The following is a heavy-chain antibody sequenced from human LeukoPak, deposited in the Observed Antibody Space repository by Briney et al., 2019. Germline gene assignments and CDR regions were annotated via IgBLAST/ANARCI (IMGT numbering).Heavy chain of an antibody. D-gene: IGHD5-18*01. CDR1: GGSISCSAY. CDR3: ASPRGFSYGYFDY. V-gene: IGHV4-39*01. CDR2: IYYTKNT. Sequence: SETLSLTCTVSGGSISCSAYWGWIRQPPGKGLEWIGSIYYTKNTYYNPSLESRVTISADTSKNQFSLTLGSVSATDTAVYYCASPRGFSYGYFDYWGQGTLVTVSS. J-gene: IGHJ4*02.